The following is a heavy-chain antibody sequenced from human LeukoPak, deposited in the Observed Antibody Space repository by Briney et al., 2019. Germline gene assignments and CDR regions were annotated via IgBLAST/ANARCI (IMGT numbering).Heavy chain of an antibody. CDR2: INHGGST. J-gene: IGHJ3*02. Sequence: SETLSLTCAVYGGSFSGYYWSWIRQPPGKGLEWIGEINHGGSTNYNPSLKSRVTISVDTSKNRFSLKLSSVTAADTAVYYCARLGPGLFLQDIVVVPADPVAFDIWGQGTMVTVSS. CDR1: GGSFSGYY. D-gene: IGHD2-2*01. CDR3: ARLGPGLFLQDIVVVPADPVAFDI. V-gene: IGHV4-34*01.